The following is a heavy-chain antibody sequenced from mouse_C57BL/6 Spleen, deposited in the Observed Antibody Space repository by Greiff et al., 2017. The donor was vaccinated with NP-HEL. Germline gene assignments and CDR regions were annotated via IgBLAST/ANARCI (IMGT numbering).Heavy chain of an antibody. Sequence: QVQLQQPGAELVKPGASVKLSCKASGYTFTSYWMHWVKQRPGQGLEWIGMIHPNSGSTNYNEKFKSKATLTVDKSSSTAYMQLSSLTSEDSAVYYCASPYGSRTVGGYFDVWGTGTTVTVSS. CDR1: GYTFTSYW. CDR3: ASPYGSRTVGGYFDV. CDR2: IHPNSGST. V-gene: IGHV1-64*01. J-gene: IGHJ1*03. D-gene: IGHD1-1*01.